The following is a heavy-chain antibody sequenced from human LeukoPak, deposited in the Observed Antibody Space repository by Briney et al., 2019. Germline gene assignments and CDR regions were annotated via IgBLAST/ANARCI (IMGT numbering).Heavy chain of an antibody. CDR3: ARRTPYGELDY. CDR1: GGSISSGDYY. V-gene: IGHV4-30-4*01. Sequence: SQTLSLTCTVSGGSISSGDYYWSWIRQPPGKGLEWIGYIYYSGSTNYNPSLKSRVTISVDTSKNQFSLKLSSVTAADTAVYYCARRTPYGELDYWGQGTLVTVSS. CDR2: IYYSGST. J-gene: IGHJ4*02. D-gene: IGHD4-17*01.